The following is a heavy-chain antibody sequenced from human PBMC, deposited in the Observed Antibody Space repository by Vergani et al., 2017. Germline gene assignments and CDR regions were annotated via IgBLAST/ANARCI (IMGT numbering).Heavy chain of an antibody. D-gene: IGHD4-17*01. Sequence: EVQLVESGGGLVQPGGSLRLSCAASGFTFSSYWMSWVRQAPGKGLEWVANIKQDGSEKYYVDSVKGRFTISRDNAKNSLYLQMNSLRAEDTAVYYCARGRGSSTVTTFYYGMDVWGQGTTVTVSS. CDR3: ARGRGSSTVTTFYYGMDV. CDR1: GFTFSSYW. J-gene: IGHJ6*02. V-gene: IGHV3-7*03. CDR2: IKQDGSEK.